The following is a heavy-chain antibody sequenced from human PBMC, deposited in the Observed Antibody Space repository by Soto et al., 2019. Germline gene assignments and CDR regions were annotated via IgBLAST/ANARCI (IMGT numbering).Heavy chain of an antibody. CDR1: GFTFRSYA. D-gene: IGHD1-1*01. J-gene: IGHJ4*02. Sequence: EVQLLESGGDLVQPGGSLRLSCAASGFTFRSYAMGWVRQAPGKGLEWVSAISGSGENTHYADSVKGRFAISGDNSKNTLYLQMTSLRAEDTAVYFCAKRDRYNAFGYWGQGTLVTVAA. CDR2: ISGSGENT. V-gene: IGHV3-23*01. CDR3: AKRDRYNAFGY.